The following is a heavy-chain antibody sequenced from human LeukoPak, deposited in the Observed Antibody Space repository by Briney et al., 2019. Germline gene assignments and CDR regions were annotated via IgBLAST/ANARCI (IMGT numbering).Heavy chain of an antibody. Sequence: ASVKVSCKASGYTFSSYDINWVRQATGQGLEWMGWMNPNSGNTGYAKKFQGRLNMTRNTSIDTAYMELSSLRSDDTAVYYCARRVGSGWPVQHWGQGTLVTVSS. V-gene: IGHV1-8*01. CDR1: GYTFSSYD. CDR2: MNPNSGNT. J-gene: IGHJ1*01. D-gene: IGHD6-19*01. CDR3: ARRVGSGWPVQH.